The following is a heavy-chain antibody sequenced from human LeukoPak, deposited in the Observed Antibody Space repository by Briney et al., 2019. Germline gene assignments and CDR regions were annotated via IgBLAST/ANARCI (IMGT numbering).Heavy chain of an antibody. J-gene: IGHJ4*02. CDR1: GYTFTSYD. Sequence: ASVKVSCKASGYTFTSYDINWVRQATGQGPEWMGWMSSNSGDTGYAQNFQGRVTMTRNTSISTAYMELSSLRSEDTAVYYCASGALYGEGSLDYWGQGTLVTVSS. D-gene: IGHD4-17*01. CDR2: MSSNSGDT. V-gene: IGHV1-8*01. CDR3: ASGALYGEGSLDY.